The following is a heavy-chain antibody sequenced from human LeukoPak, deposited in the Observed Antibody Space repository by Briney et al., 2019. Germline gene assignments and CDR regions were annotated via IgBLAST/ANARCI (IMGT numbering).Heavy chain of an antibody. J-gene: IGHJ4*02. V-gene: IGHV3-23*01. D-gene: IGHD3-10*01. CDR2: ISGSGGST. CDR3: ARPGYYGSGSYPFDS. CDR1: GFTFSNYA. Sequence: GGSLRLSCAASGFTFSNYAMSWVRQAPGKGLEWVSSISGSGGSTDYADSVKGRFTISRDNSKNTLYVQMSSLRAEDTAVYYCARPGYYGSGSYPFDSWGQGTLVTVSS.